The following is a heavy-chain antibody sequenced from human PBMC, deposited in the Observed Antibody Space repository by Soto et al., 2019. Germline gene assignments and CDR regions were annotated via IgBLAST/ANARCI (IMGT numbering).Heavy chain of an antibody. Sequence: QVQLVQSGAEVQKPGASGKVSCKASCYTFISYVISWVRQAPGQGLEWMGWISGYNGNTKYAQKLQGRVTMTTDTSTSTAYMELRSLRSDDTAVYYCARDLGAQRVDYWGQGTLVTVSS. V-gene: IGHV1-18*01. J-gene: IGHJ4*02. CDR1: CYTFISYV. CDR2: ISGYNGNT. D-gene: IGHD3-3*01. CDR3: ARDLGAQRVDY.